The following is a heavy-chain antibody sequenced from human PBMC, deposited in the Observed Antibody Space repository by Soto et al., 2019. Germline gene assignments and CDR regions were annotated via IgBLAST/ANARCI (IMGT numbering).Heavy chain of an antibody. CDR3: ARENMVRGAPLYYFDY. CDR2: IYYSGST. J-gene: IGHJ4*02. D-gene: IGHD3-10*01. V-gene: IGHV4-31*03. Sequence: QVQLQESGPGLVKPSQTLSLTCTVSGGSISSGGYYWSWIRQHPGKGLEWIGYIYYSGSTYYNPSLQSRVTISVDTSKNQFSLKLSAVTAADTAVYYCARENMVRGAPLYYFDYWGQGTLVTVSS. CDR1: GGSISSGGYY.